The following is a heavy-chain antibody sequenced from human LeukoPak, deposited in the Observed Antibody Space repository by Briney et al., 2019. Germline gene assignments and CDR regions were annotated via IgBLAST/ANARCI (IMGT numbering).Heavy chain of an antibody. J-gene: IGHJ4*02. CDR3: ARGALWVVVVAATIFCY. CDR2: IWYDGSNK. Sequence: PGGSLRLSCAASGFTFSSYGMHWVRPAPGKGLEWVAVIWYDGSNKYYADSVKGRFTISRDNSKNTLYLQMNSLRAEDTAVYYCARGALWVVVVAATIFCYWGQGTLVTVSS. CDR1: GFTFSSYG. D-gene: IGHD2-15*01. V-gene: IGHV3-33*01.